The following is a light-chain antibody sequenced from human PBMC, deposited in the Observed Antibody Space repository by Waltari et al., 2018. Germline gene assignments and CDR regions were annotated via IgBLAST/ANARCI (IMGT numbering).Light chain of an antibody. CDR1: SSNIGNHY. Sequence: QSVLTQPPSVSAAPGPKVTIPCSGSSSNIGNHYVSWYQQLPGTAPKLLIYDNNTRPSGIPDRFSGSTSGTSATLGITGLQTGDEADYYCGTWDSSMSAGVFGGGTKLTVV. CDR2: DNN. CDR3: GTWDSSMSAGV. J-gene: IGLJ2*01. V-gene: IGLV1-51*01.